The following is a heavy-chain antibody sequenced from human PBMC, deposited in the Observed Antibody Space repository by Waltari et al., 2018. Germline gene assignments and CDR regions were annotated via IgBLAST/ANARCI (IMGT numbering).Heavy chain of an antibody. J-gene: IGHJ4*02. D-gene: IGHD3-10*01. Sequence: QVQLQESGPGLVKPSETLSLTCTVSGGSISSYYWSWIRQPPGKGLEWIGYIYSRGRTTYTPSLKSRVIISVDTSKNQFSLKVRSMTAADTAVYYCARDRGYQDYWGQGTLVTVSS. CDR3: ARDRGYQDY. CDR1: GGSISSYY. V-gene: IGHV4-59*01. CDR2: IYSRGRT.